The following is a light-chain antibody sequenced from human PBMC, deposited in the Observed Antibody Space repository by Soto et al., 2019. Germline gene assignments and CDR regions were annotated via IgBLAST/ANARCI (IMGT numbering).Light chain of an antibody. CDR1: QGIRSF. CDR3: QHLNNYPLT. V-gene: IGKV1-9*01. Sequence: DIQLTQSPSFLSASIGDRVTITCRASQGIRSFLAWYQQKPGKAPNLLISGASILRTGVPSRFSGSGSGTEFTLTISSLQPDDFATYYCQHLNNYPLTFGGGTKVDIK. CDR2: GAS. J-gene: IGKJ4*01.